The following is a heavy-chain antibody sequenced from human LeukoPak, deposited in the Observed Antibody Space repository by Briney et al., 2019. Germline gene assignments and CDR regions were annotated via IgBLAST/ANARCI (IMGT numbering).Heavy chain of an antibody. CDR3: VKENRSQNPDL. J-gene: IGHJ5*02. D-gene: IGHD1-26*01. Sequence: QPGGSLRLSCAASGFTFSRYWMHWVRQAPGKGLVWVSCIKSDGSSTSIADSAKGRFTISRDNAKNTVYLQMNSLRAEDTAVYYWVKENRSQNPDLLGQGNPVNGSS. V-gene: IGHV3-74*01. CDR2: IKSDGSST. CDR1: GFTFSRYW.